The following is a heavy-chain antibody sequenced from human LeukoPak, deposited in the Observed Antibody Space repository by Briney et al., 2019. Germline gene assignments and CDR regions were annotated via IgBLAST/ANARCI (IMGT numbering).Heavy chain of an antibody. CDR2: IYYSGST. V-gene: IGHV4-59*08. D-gene: IGHD1-1*01. CDR1: GGSISSYH. J-gene: IGHJ4*02. CDR3: ARLQLLTLDY. Sequence: SETLSLTCSVSGGSISSYHWSWIRQPPGKGLEWIGYIYYSGSTNYNPSLKSRVTISVDTSKNQFSLKLRSVTAADAAAYYCARLQLLTLDYWGQGTLVTVSS.